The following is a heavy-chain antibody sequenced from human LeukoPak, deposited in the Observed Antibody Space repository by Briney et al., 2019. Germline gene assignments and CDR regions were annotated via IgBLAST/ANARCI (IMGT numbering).Heavy chain of an antibody. Sequence: GGSLRLSCAASGFTFSSYGMHWVRQAPGKGLEWVAVIWYDGSNEYYADSVKGRFTISRDNSKNTLYLQMNSLRAEDTAVYYCASPLDSSGYYLGYWGHGTLVTVSS. V-gene: IGHV3-33*01. J-gene: IGHJ4*01. CDR3: ASPLDSSGYYLGY. CDR2: IWYDGSNE. CDR1: GFTFSSYG. D-gene: IGHD3-22*01.